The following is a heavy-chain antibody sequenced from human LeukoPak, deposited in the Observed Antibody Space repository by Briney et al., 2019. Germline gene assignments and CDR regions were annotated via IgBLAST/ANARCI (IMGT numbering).Heavy chain of an antibody. J-gene: IGHJ6*02. CDR3: ARVRLAPETMDV. D-gene: IGHD4-17*01. V-gene: IGHV1-46*01. CDR2: INPSGGST. Sequence: ASVKVSCKASGYSFTSHYMHWVRQAPGQGLEWMGIINPSGGSTSYAQKFQGRVTMTRDTSTSTVYMDLSSLRSDDTAVCCCARVRLAPETMDVWGQGTTVTVSS. CDR1: GYSFTSHY.